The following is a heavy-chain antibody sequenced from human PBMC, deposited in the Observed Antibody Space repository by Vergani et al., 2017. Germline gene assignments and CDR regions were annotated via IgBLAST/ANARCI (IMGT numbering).Heavy chain of an antibody. J-gene: IGHJ5*02. CDR3: SLRGYYGSGSGFDP. Sequence: QVQLVQSGAEVKKPGSSVKVSCKASGGTFSSYAISWVRQAPGQGLEWMGGIIPIFGTANYAQKFQGRVTITADESTSTAYMELSRLRSEDTAVYYCSLRGYYGSGSGFDPWGQGTLVTVSS. CDR2: IIPIFGTA. D-gene: IGHD3-10*01. V-gene: IGHV1-69*01. CDR1: GGTFSSYA.